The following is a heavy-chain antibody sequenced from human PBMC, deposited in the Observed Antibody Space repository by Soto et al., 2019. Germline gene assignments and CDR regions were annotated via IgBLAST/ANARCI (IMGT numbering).Heavy chain of an antibody. CDR2: ISAYNGNT. D-gene: IGHD6-19*01. J-gene: IGHJ4*02. CDR1: GFTLTSYG. Sequence: GPVKGSCKASGFTLTSYGISWGRQAPGQGLEWMGWISAYNGNTNYAQKLQGRVTITRDTSASTAYMELSSLRSEDTAVYYCARAVAVPADFDYWGQGTLVTVSS. CDR3: ARAVAVPADFDY. V-gene: IGHV1-18*01.